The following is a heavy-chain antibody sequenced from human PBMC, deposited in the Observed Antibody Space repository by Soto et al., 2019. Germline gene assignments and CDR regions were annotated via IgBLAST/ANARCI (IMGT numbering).Heavy chain of an antibody. J-gene: IGHJ4*02. CDR1: GGSISSSSYY. CDR2: IYYSGST. CDR3: ARRGGMDIVVVPASDHFDY. Sequence: SETLSLTCTVSGGSISSSSYYWGWIRQPPGKGLEWIGSIYYSGSTYYNPSLKSRVTISVDTSKNQFSLKLSSVTAADTAVYYCARRGGMDIVVVPASDHFDYWGQGTLVTVS. D-gene: IGHD2-2*03. V-gene: IGHV4-39*01.